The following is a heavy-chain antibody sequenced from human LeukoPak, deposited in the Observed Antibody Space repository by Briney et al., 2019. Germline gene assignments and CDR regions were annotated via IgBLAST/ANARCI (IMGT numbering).Heavy chain of an antibody. CDR1: GFTFSSYA. V-gene: IGHV3-30*14. J-gene: IGHJ4*02. CDR2: ISYDGSNK. D-gene: IGHD3-22*01. CDR3: ARRGNDYESSGYYFEY. Sequence: GGSLRLSCAASGFTFSSYAMHWVRQAPGKGLEWVAVISYDGSNKYYADSVKDRFTISRDNSKNTVYLQMNSLRAEDTAVYYCARRGNDYESSGYYFEYWGQGRLVTVSS.